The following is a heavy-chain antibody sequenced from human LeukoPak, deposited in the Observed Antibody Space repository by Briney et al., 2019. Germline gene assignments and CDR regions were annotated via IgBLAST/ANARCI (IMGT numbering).Heavy chain of an antibody. CDR3: ARGLQETLAWLKALSAFDI. J-gene: IGHJ3*02. Sequence: ASVKVSCKASGGTFTHYVISWVRQAPGQGLEWMGWISAYNGNTNYAQKLQGRVTMSTDTSTSTGYMELRSLRSDDTAVYYCARGLQETLAWLKALSAFDIWGQGTMVTVSS. CDR1: GGTFTHYV. D-gene: IGHD5-24*01. V-gene: IGHV1-18*01. CDR2: ISAYNGNT.